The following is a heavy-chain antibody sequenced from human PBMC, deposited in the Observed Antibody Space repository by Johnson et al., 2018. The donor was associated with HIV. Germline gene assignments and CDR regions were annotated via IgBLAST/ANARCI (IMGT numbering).Heavy chain of an antibody. CDR3: ARDFSSRLGGSSNAFDI. V-gene: IGHV3-30-3*01. J-gene: IGHJ3*02. D-gene: IGHD6-19*01. CDR1: GFTFSSYA. Sequence: QVQLVESGGGVVQPGRSLRLSCAASGFTFSSYAMHWVRQAPGKGLEWVAVISYDGSNKYYADSVKGRFTISRDNSKNTLYLQMNSLRAEDTAVYYCARDFSSRLGGSSNAFDIWGQGTMVTVSS. CDR2: ISYDGSNK.